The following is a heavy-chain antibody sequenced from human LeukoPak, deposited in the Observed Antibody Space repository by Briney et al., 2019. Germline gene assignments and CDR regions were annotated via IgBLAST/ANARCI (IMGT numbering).Heavy chain of an antibody. CDR1: GYSFTHYC. D-gene: IGHD5-24*01. Sequence: GASLKISCSASGYSFTHYCIAWVRQMPGKDLEWMGIIYPGDSDTRYSPSFQGQVTISVDKSISTAFLQWSSLKASDTAMYYCARQDGFQSYYFDYWGQGTLVTVSS. CDR2: IYPGDSDT. CDR3: ARQDGFQSYYFDY. J-gene: IGHJ4*02. V-gene: IGHV5-51*01.